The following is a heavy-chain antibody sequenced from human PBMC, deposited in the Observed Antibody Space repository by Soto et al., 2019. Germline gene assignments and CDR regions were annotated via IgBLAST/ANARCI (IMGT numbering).Heavy chain of an antibody. CDR3: TTNPRLRYFDWFPYGMDV. CDR1: GFTFSNAW. Sequence: PGGSLRISCAASGFTFSNAWMNWVRQAPGKGLEWVGRIKSKTDGGTTDYAAPVKGRFTISRDDSKNTLYLQMNSLKTEDTAVNYCTTNPRLRYFDWFPYGMDVWGQGTTVTVSS. CDR2: IKSKTDGGTT. D-gene: IGHD3-9*01. V-gene: IGHV3-15*07. J-gene: IGHJ6*02.